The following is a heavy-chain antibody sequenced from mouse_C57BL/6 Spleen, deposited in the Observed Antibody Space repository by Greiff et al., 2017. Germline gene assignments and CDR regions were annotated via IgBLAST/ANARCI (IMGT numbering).Heavy chain of an antibody. D-gene: IGHD4-1*01. Sequence: QVQLQQPGAELVKPGASVKMSCKASGYTFTSYWIPWVKQRPGQGLEWIGDIYPTSGRTNYNQKFKSKAILTVDNSSNPSYMQLSSLTSEDSAVFYCTRSGALGRNFDFDGRGKGTTVTLAS. V-gene: IGHV1-55*01. CDR2: IYPTSGRT. CDR1: GYTFTSYW. CDR3: TRSGALGRNFDFDG. J-gene: IGHJ1*03.